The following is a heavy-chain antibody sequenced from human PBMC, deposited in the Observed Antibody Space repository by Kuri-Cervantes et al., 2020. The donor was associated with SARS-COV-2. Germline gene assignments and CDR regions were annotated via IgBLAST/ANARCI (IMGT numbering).Heavy chain of an antibody. CDR1: GFTFSSYG. V-gene: IGHV3-30*02. J-gene: IGHJ6*02. CDR2: IRYDGSNK. CDR3: AKPVVPAAILYYYYGMDV. Sequence: GESLKISCAASGFTFSSYGMHWVRQAPGKGLEWVAFIRYDGSNKYYADSVQGRFTISRDNSKNTLYLQMNSLRAEDTAVYYCAKPVVPAAILYYYYGMDVWGQGTTVTVSS. D-gene: IGHD2-2*02.